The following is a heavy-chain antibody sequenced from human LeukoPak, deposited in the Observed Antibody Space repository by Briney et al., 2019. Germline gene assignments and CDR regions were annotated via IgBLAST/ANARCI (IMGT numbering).Heavy chain of an antibody. CDR2: ITDSGGGT. V-gene: IGHV3-53*01. J-gene: IGHJ4*02. Sequence: GGSLRLSCAASGFTVSSNDMSWVRQAPGKGLEWVSAITDSGGGTYYADSVKGRFTISRDNSKNTLYLQTNSLRAEDTAVYYCARLGYCTNGICYTADFDYWGQGTLVTVSS. D-gene: IGHD2-8*01. CDR3: ARLGYCTNGICYTADFDY. CDR1: GFTVSSND.